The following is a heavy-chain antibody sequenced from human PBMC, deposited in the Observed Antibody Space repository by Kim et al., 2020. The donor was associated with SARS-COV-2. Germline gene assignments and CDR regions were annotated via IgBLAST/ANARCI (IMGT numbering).Heavy chain of an antibody. Sequence: ETRPLTVAVTGLTVSDYCWSWVRQPAGKGLEWIGHIYTNGATTYNPSLQSRVTMSVDTSQNHLSLRLASVTAADTAVYYCANLGDDVFDNW. V-gene: IGHV4-4*07. CDR3: ANLGDDVFDN. CDR2: IYTNGAT. CDR1: GLTVSDYC. J-gene: IGHJ3*02. D-gene: IGHD3-16*01.